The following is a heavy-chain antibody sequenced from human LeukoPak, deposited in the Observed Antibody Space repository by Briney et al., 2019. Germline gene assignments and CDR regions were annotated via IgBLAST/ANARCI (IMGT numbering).Heavy chain of an antibody. CDR1: GFTVSSNY. CDR2: IYSGGST. V-gene: IGHV3-53*01. Sequence: GGSLRLSCAASGFTVSSNYMSWVRQAPGKGLEWVSVIYSGGSTYYADSVKGRFTISRDNSKNTLYLQMNSLRAEDTAVYYCARFLAAAGTRWFDPWGQGTLVTVSS. J-gene: IGHJ5*02. D-gene: IGHD6-13*01. CDR3: ARFLAAAGTRWFDP.